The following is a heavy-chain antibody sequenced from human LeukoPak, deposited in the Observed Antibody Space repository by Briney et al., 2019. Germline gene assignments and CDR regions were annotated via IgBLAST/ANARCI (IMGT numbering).Heavy chain of an antibody. V-gene: IGHV3-48*01. J-gene: IGHJ4*02. D-gene: IGHD3-10*01. Sequence: GGSLRLSCAASGLTISSYSMNWVRQAPGKGLQWVSYISSSSSTIYYADSVKGRFTISRDNAKNSLYLQMNSLGAEDTAVYYCARALWFGETFPAYWGQGTLVTVSS. CDR2: ISSSSSTI. CDR3: ARALWFGETFPAY. CDR1: GLTISSYS.